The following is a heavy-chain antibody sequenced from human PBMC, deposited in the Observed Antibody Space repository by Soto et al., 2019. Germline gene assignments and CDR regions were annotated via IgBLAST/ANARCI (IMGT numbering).Heavy chain of an antibody. CDR3: ARGWGYDSDTYYYAY. CDR2: IIPIFGTA. J-gene: IGHJ4*02. V-gene: IGHV1-69*13. D-gene: IGHD3-22*01. CDR1: GGTFSRYA. Sequence: ASVKVSCKASGGTFSRYAISWVRQAPGQGLEWMGGIIPIFGTANYAQKFQGRVTITADESTSTAYMDLSRLRFEDTAVYYCARGWGYDSDTYYYAYWGQGSLVTVSS.